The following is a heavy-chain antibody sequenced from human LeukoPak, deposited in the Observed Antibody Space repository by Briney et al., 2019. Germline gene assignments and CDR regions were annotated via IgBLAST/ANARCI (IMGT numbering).Heavy chain of an antibody. CDR2: INPGDSDT. D-gene: IGHD3-10*01. CDR1: GYSFTNYW. Sequence: GESLKISCKASGYSFTNYWIGWVRQMPGKGLEWMAIINPGDSDTRYSPSFQGQVTISADKSISTVYLQWGSLKASDTAMYYCARQPGAGWFDPWGQGTLVTVSS. V-gene: IGHV5-51*01. CDR3: ARQPGAGWFDP. J-gene: IGHJ5*02.